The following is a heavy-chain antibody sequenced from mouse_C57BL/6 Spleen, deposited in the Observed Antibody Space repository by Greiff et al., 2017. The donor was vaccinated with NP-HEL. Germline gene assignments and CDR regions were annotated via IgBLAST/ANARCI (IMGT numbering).Heavy chain of an antibody. Sequence: EVQVVESGGGLVQPGGSLKLSCAASGFTFSDYYMYWVRQTPEKRLEWVAYISNGGGSTYYPDTVKGRFTISRDNAKNTLYLQMSRLKSEDTAMYYCARLNGYYSYAMDYWGQGTSVTVSS. CDR1: GFTFSDYY. J-gene: IGHJ4*01. V-gene: IGHV5-12*01. CDR3: ARLNGYYSYAMDY. D-gene: IGHD2-3*01. CDR2: ISNGGGST.